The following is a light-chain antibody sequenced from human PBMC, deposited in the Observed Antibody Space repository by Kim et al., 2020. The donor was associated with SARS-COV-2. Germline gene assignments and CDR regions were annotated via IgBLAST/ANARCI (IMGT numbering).Light chain of an antibody. CDR1: KLGDKY. V-gene: IGLV3-1*01. CDR2: QDS. J-gene: IGLJ3*02. CDR3: QPRESSTWG. Sequence: SYELTQPPSVSVSPGQTASITCSGDKLGDKYACWYQQKPGQSPVLVIYQDSKRPSGIPERFSGSNSGNTATLTISGTQAMDEADYYCQPRESSTWGFGGG.